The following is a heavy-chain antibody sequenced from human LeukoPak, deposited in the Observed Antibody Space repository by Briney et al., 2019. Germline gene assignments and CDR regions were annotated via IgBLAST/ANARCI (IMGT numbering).Heavy chain of an antibody. J-gene: IGHJ6*04. D-gene: IGHD3-10*02. CDR1: GGSISSSSHY. V-gene: IGHV4-39*01. CDR3: ARHVRGVMRYGMDV. CDR2: IYYSGST. Sequence: PSETLSLTCTVSGGSISSSSHYWGWIRQPPGKGLEWIGTIYYSGSTYYSPSLKSRVTISVDMSKNQFSLKLNSVTAADTAVYYCARHVRGVMRYGMDVWGEGTSVTVSS.